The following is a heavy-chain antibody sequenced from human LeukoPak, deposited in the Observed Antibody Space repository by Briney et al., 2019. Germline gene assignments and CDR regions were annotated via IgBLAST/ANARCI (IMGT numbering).Heavy chain of an antibody. CDR3: ARDPYGSGDGYFDY. J-gene: IGHJ4*02. CDR1: GFTFSDHG. V-gene: IGHV3-33*01. CDR2: IWYNGSKK. D-gene: IGHD3-10*01. Sequence: GGSLRLSCAASGFTFSDHGMHWVRQAPGKGLEWVAIIWYNGSKKYYAESVKGRFAISRDNSKNTLYLQMSSLRAEDTAVYYCARDPYGSGDGYFDYWGQGTLVTVSS.